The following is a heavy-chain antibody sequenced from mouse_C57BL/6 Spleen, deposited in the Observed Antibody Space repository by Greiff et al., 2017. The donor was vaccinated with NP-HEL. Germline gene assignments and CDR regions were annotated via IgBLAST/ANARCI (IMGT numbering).Heavy chain of an antibody. CDR2: IYPRSGNT. D-gene: IGHD4-1*01. J-gene: IGHJ3*01. CDR1: GYTFTSYG. CDR3: ARRGNWSWFAY. Sequence: VQLQQSGAELARPGASVKLSCKASGYTFTSYGISWVKQRTEQGLEWIGEIYPRSGNTSYNEKFKGKATLTADKSSSTAYMELRSLASEDSAVYFCARRGNWSWFAYWGQGTLVTVSA. V-gene: IGHV1-81*01.